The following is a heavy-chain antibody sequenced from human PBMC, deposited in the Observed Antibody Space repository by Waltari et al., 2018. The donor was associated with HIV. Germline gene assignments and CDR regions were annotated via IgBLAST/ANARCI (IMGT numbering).Heavy chain of an antibody. CDR1: GFSFGSYA. J-gene: IGHJ3*02. Sequence: EVQLVESGGGLVQPGWSLRVHCGASGFSFGSYAMSWVCQGAGEGLEWVSVISGNGGTTSYADSVKGRFTISRDNSKNTLYLQMNSLRADDTAVYYCAKPQGGWELLGDFDMWGQGTMVAVSS. D-gene: IGHD1-26*01. CDR2: ISGNGGTT. V-gene: IGHV3-23*04. CDR3: AKPQGGWELLGDFDM.